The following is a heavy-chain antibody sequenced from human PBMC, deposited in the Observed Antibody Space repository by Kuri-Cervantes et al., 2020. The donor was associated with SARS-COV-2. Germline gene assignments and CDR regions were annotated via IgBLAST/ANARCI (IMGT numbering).Heavy chain of an antibody. CDR1: GGSISSSSYY. Sequence: SETLSLTCTVSGGSISSSSYYWGWIRQPPGKGLEWIGSIYYSGSTYYNPSLKSRVTIPVDTSKNQFSLKLSSVTAADTAVYYCARGEGIVLVVYALAFDIWGQGTMVTVSS. J-gene: IGHJ3*02. CDR2: IYYSGST. D-gene: IGHD2-8*02. V-gene: IGHV4-39*01. CDR3: ARGEGIVLVVYALAFDI.